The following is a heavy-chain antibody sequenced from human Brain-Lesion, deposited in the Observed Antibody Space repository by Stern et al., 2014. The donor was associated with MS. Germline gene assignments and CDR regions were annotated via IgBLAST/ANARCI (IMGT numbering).Heavy chain of an antibody. Sequence: QVQLVQSGPGLVKPSQTLSLTCNVSGDSISSGDNYWSWLRQSPGKGLGWIGYIYYIGSTFYNPSLKSRVSISVDTSQNQFSLSLSSVTAADTAVYYCARGESSRYYYYFDDWGQGTLVTVSS. CDR2: IYYIGST. J-gene: IGHJ4*02. CDR3: ARGESSRYYYYFDD. D-gene: IGHD3-22*01. V-gene: IGHV4-30-4*01. CDR1: GDSISSGDNY.